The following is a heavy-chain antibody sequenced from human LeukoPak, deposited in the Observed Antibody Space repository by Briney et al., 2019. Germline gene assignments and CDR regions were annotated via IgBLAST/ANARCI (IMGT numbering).Heavy chain of an antibody. CDR1: GFTVSSNY. V-gene: IGHV3-53*01. CDR2: IYSGGST. CDR3: ARGDTRGYYYRFFDY. D-gene: IGHD3-22*01. Sequence: GGSLRLSCAASGFTVSSNYMSWVRQAPGKGLEWVSVIYSGGSTYYADSVKGRFTISRDNSKNTLYLQMNSLRAEDTAVYYCARGDTRGYYYRFFDYWGQGTLVTVSS. J-gene: IGHJ4*02.